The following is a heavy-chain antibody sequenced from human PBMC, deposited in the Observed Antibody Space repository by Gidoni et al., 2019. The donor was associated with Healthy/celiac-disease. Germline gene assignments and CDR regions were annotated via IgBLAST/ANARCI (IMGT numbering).Heavy chain of an antibody. V-gene: IGHV3-30-3*01. CDR3: ARVAYGFIGRSDY. CDR1: VFTCSSYA. Sequence: QVQLVESGGGVVQPGRSLRLSCAASVFTCSSYAMHWVRQAPGKGLEWVAVISYDGSNKYYADSVKGRFTNSRDNSKNTLYLQMNSLRAEDTAVYYCARVAYGFIGRSDYWGQGTLVTVSS. CDR2: ISYDGSNK. J-gene: IGHJ4*02. D-gene: IGHD4-17*01.